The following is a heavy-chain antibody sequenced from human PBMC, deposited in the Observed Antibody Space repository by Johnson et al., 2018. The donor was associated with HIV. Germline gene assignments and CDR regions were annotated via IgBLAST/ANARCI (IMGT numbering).Heavy chain of an antibody. D-gene: IGHD1-26*01. V-gene: IGHV3-11*01. CDR1: GFNVSDNY. CDR3: AREGGIVAAQGDAFDI. Sequence: QVQLVESGGALVQPGGSLRLSCAGSGFNVSDNYMTWIRQAPGKGLEWVSYISPSGGTLFHADSVKGRFTISRDNTKNSLYLQMNSLRAEDTALYYCAREGGIVAAQGDAFDIWGQGTMVTVSS. CDR2: ISPSGGTL. J-gene: IGHJ3*02.